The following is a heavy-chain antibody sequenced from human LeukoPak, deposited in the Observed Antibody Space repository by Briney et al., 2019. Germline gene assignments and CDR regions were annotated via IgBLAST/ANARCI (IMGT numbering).Heavy chain of an antibody. D-gene: IGHD1-26*01. V-gene: IGHV4-34*01. CDR1: GGSFSDYY. J-gene: IGHJ4*02. Sequence: PSETLSLTCAVCGGSFSDYYWTWIRQPPGKGLEWIGVINHSGTTTFNPSLKSRVTISVDTSKNQFSLWMTSVTAADTAVYYCARGNRGSYYGDYFDYWGQGILVTVSS. CDR2: INHSGTT. CDR3: ARGNRGSYYGDYFDY.